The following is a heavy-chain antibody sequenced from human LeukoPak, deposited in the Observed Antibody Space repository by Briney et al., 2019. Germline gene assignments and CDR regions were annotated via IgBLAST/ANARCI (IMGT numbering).Heavy chain of an antibody. CDR2: ISGSGTNT. CDR3: AKGGQQLARSY. V-gene: IGHV3-23*01. CDR1: GFTFSSYA. Sequence: GGSLRLSCAASGFTFSSYAMSWVHQAPGKGLEWVSAISGSGTNTYYADSVKGRFTISRDNSKNTLYLQMNSLRAEDTAVYYCAKGGQQLARSYWGQGTLVTVSS. J-gene: IGHJ4*02. D-gene: IGHD1-1*01.